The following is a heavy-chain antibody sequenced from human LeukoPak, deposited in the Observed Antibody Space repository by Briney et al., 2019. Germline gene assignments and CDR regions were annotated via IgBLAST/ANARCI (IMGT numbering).Heavy chain of an antibody. CDR1: GGSLSSGGYS. CDR2: IYHSGST. CDR3: ARGRIGYCSSTSCGFDY. V-gene: IGHV4-30-2*01. D-gene: IGHD2-2*01. J-gene: IGHJ4*02. Sequence: SETLSLTCAVSGGSLSSGGYSWSWIRRPPGKGLEWIGYIYHSGSTYYNPSLKSRVTISVDRSKNQFSLKLSSVTAADTAVYYCARGRIGYCSSTSCGFDYWGQGTLVTVSS.